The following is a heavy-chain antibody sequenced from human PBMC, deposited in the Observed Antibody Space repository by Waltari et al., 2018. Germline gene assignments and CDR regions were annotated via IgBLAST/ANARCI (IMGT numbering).Heavy chain of an antibody. D-gene: IGHD2-8*01. V-gene: IGHV4-39*07. Sequence: QLQLQASGPGLVKPSDTLSLTCTVSAGSISSSSYYWVGIRQPPGKGLEWIGSIYYSGSTYYNPSLKSRVTISVDTSKNQFSLKLSSVTAADTAVYYCARDGVSIDYWGQGTLVTVSS. CDR2: IYYSGST. CDR3: ARDGVSIDY. CDR1: AGSISSSSYY. J-gene: IGHJ4*02.